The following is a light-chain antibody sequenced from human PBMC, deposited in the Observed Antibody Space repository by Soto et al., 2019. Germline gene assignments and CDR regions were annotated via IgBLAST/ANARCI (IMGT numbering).Light chain of an antibody. CDR1: QSVSSL. CDR2: DAS. CDR3: HQRSNWPPS. V-gene: IGKV3-11*01. Sequence: EIVLTQSPATLSLSPGERATLSCRASQSVSSLLAWYQQKPGQAPRLLIYDASNRATGIPAGFSGSGSGTDFNLTISSLEPEDFAIYYCHQRSNWPPSFGPGTTVDI. J-gene: IGKJ3*01.